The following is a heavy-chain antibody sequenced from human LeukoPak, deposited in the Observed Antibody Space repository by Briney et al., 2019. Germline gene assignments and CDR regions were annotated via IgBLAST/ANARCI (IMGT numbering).Heavy chain of an antibody. D-gene: IGHD6-6*01. J-gene: IGHJ4*02. V-gene: IGHV3-23*01. CDR2: ISGCGGST. CDR3: AKGIFDLSSIAAVDY. Sequence: GGSLRLTCAASGFTFSSYARSWVRQAPGKGLEWVSAISGCGGSTYYADFVKGRFTISRDNSKNTLYLQMNSLRAEDTAVYYCAKGIFDLSSIAAVDYWGQGTLVTVSS. CDR1: GFTFSSYA.